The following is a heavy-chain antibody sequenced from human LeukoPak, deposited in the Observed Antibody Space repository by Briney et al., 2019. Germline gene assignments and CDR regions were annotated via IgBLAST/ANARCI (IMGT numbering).Heavy chain of an antibody. CDR1: GFTFSSYW. Sequence: GGSLRLSCAASGFTFSSYWMSWVRQAPGKGLEWVANIKQDGSEKYYVDSVKGRFTISRDNAKNSLYPQVNSLRAEDTAVYYCAREYYDYVWGSYRYHGMDVWGQGTTVTVSS. CDR3: AREYYDYVWGSYRYHGMDV. V-gene: IGHV3-7*01. CDR2: IKQDGSEK. D-gene: IGHD3-16*02. J-gene: IGHJ6*02.